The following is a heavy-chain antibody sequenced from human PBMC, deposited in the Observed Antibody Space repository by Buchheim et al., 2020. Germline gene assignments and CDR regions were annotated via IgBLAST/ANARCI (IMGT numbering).Heavy chain of an antibody. CDR3: ARDQYYYDSSGYLGRFDP. V-gene: IGHV4-59*01. CDR1: GGSISSYY. J-gene: IGHJ5*02. D-gene: IGHD3-22*01. Sequence: QVQLQESGPGLVKPSETLSLTCTVSGGSISSYYWSWIRQPPGKGLEWIGYIYYSGSTNYNPSLKSRVTISVETSKNQFSLKLSSVTAADTAVYYCARDQYYYDSSGYLGRFDPWGQGTL. CDR2: IYYSGST.